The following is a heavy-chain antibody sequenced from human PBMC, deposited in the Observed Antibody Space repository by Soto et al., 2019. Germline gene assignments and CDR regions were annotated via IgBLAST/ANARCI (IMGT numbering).Heavy chain of an antibody. J-gene: IGHJ4*02. CDR1: GGSISSYY. CDR3: ARADWNYEFDY. D-gene: IGHD1-7*01. Sequence: SETLSLTCTVSGGSISSYYWSWIRQPPGKGLEWIGYIYYSGSTNYNPSLKSRVTISVDTSKNQFSLKLSSVTAADTAVYYCARADWNYEFDYWGQGTLVTVSS. CDR2: IYYSGST. V-gene: IGHV4-59*01.